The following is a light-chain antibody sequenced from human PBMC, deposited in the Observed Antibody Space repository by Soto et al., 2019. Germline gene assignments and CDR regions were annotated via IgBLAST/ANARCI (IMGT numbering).Light chain of an antibody. CDR2: GAS. CDR3: QQYNSWPRT. Sequence: EIVMTQSPATLSVSPGERATLSCRASQSVSNNLAWYQQKPGQAPRLLIYGASTRATGIPATFSGSGSGTEFTLTISSLQSEDFALYYCQQYNSWPRTFGQGTKVEIK. J-gene: IGKJ1*01. V-gene: IGKV3-15*01. CDR1: QSVSNN.